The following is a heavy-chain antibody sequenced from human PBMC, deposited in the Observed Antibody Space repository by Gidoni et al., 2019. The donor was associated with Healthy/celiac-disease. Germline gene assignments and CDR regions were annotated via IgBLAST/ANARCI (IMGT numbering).Heavy chain of an antibody. CDR1: GFTCSSYS. CDR2: ISSSSSYI. J-gene: IGHJ4*02. CDR3: ARDYKKSIVGATNFDY. Sequence: EVQLVESGGGLGKTGGSLRLSCAASGFTCSSYSMNWVRQAPGKGLEWVSSISSSSSYIYYADSVKGRFTISRDNAKNSLYLQMNSLRAEDTAVYYCARDYKKSIVGATNFDYWGQGTLVTVSS. D-gene: IGHD1-26*01. V-gene: IGHV3-21*01.